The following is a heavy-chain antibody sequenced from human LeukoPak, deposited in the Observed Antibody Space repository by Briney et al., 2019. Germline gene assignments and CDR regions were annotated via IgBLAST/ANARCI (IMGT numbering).Heavy chain of an antibody. V-gene: IGHV4-4*07. Sequence: PSETLSLTCTVSGGSISNYYWSWIRQPAGKGLEWIGRIYTSRSTNYNPSLKSRVTMSVDTSKNQFSLKLSSVTAADTAVYYCARDRYDSVYNWFDPWGQGTLVTVSS. J-gene: IGHJ5*02. CDR2: IYTSRST. CDR3: ARDRYDSVYNWFDP. D-gene: IGHD3-22*01. CDR1: GGSISNYY.